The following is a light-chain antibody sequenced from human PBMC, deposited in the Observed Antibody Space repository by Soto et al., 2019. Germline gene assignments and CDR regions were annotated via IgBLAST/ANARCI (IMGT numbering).Light chain of an antibody. Sequence: DIQMTQSPSSVSASVGDRVTITCRASQPISIWLAWYQQKPGTAPKRVISAATNLASGVPSRFSGSGSGTDFTLTISSLQAEDFATYYCQQATSFPLTFGGGTKVE. CDR3: QQATSFPLT. CDR2: AAT. CDR1: QPISIW. J-gene: IGKJ4*01. V-gene: IGKV1-12*01.